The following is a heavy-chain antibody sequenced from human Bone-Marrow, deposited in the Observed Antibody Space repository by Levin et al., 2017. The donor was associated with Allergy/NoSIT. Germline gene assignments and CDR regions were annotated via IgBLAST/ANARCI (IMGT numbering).Heavy chain of an antibody. D-gene: IGHD5/OR15-5a*01. J-gene: IGHJ4*02. CDR1: GFTFSSYW. CDR3: AREIVFSGIGAYY. Sequence: GGSLRLSCAASGFTFSSYWMHWVRQAPGTGLVWVSRINSDGSITNHADSVKGRFTISRDNARNTLFLQMTSLRADDTGVYYCAREIVFSGIGAYYWGQGALVTVSS. CDR2: INSDGSIT. V-gene: IGHV3-74*01.